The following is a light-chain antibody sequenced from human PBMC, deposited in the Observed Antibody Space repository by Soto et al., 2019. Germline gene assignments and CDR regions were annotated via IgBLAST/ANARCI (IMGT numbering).Light chain of an antibody. CDR3: QQSCSTPPT. CDR2: DSS. J-gene: IGKJ1*01. Sequence: QMKQSPVTLAGSLVDRVIXTCRASQMISSWLAWYQQKPGKAPKLLIYDSSNLESGVPSRFSAIGSGTEFTLTISSLQPDDFAAYYCQQSCSTPPTFGQGTKVDIK. V-gene: IGKV1-5*01. CDR1: QMISSW.